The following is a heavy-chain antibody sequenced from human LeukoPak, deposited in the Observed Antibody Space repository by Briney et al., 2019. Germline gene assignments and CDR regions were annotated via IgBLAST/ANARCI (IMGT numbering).Heavy chain of an antibody. Sequence: GASVKVSCKVSGYTLSDLAMHWVRQAPGKGLEWMGGLDPEDGEAIYAQPLQGRVTMTEDTSSDTAYMVLSSLRSEGTAVYYCATRNFGDYGAFDIWGQGTMVTVSS. CDR2: LDPEDGEA. CDR3: ATRNFGDYGAFDI. V-gene: IGHV1-24*01. J-gene: IGHJ3*02. D-gene: IGHD4-17*01. CDR1: GYTLSDLA.